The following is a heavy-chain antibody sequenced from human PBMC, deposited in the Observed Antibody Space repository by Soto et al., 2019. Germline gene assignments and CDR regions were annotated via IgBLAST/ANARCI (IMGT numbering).Heavy chain of an antibody. CDR3: ARVGPTGWFDP. V-gene: IGHV1-2*02. CDR2: INTKTGGT. Sequence: QVHLVQSGAEVKKPGASVKVSCKASGYSFTDYYMHWVRQAPGQGLEWMGWINTKTGGTNYAQRFQDRVTMTADTSINTAYMELSRLRSDDTAVYYCARVGPTGWFDPWGQGTLVTVPS. J-gene: IGHJ5*02. CDR1: GYSFTDYY.